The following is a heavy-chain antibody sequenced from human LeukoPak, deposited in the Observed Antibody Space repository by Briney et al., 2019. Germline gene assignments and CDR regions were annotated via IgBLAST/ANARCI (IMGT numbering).Heavy chain of an antibody. J-gene: IGHJ5*02. CDR1: GGSISSYY. V-gene: IGHV4-59*01. D-gene: IGHD3-9*01. Sequence: SETLSLTXTVSGGSISSYYWSWIRQPPGKGLEWIGYIYYSGSTNYNPSLKSRVTISVDTSKNQFSLKLSSVTAADTAVYYCARDRYSRFDPWGQGTLVTVSS. CDR3: ARDRYSRFDP. CDR2: IYYSGST.